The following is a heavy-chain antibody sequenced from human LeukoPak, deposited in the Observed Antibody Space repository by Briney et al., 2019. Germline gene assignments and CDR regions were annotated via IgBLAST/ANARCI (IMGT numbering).Heavy chain of an antibody. Sequence: NPSETLSLTCTVSGGSISSYYWSWIRQPPGKGLEWLGYIYYSGSTNYNPSLKSRVTISVDTSKNQFSLKLSSVTAADTAVYYCARIPVTSAGGTNYFDYWGQGILVIVSS. CDR1: GGSISSYY. CDR2: IYYSGST. CDR3: ARIPVTSAGGTNYFDY. D-gene: IGHD6-13*01. V-gene: IGHV4-59*08. J-gene: IGHJ4*02.